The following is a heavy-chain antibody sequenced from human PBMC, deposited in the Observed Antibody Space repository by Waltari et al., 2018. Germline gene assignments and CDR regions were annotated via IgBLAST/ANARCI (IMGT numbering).Heavy chain of an antibody. D-gene: IGHD3-9*01. J-gene: IGHJ6*02. CDR3: AREAYNFLTGSGYYGVDV. V-gene: IGHV1-18*04. CDR2: ISTYNGKT. CDR1: GYTFTGYG. Sequence: QVQLVQSGAEMKRPGASVKVSCKASGYTFTGYGINWVRQAPGHGLEWMGWISTYNGKTNYAPKLHGRGTLTTDTSTTTAYMELKSLRSDDTAIYYCAREAYNFLTGSGYYGVDVWGQGTTVTVSS.